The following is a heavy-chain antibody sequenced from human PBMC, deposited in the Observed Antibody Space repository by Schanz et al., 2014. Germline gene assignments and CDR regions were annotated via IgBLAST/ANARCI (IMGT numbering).Heavy chain of an antibody. CDR2: ISASGGST. Sequence: VQLVESGGGVVQPGRSLRLSCAASGFTFSSYAMSWVRQAPGKGLEWVSTISASGGSTYYADSVKGRFTISRDNSKNTLYLQMNSLRAGDTAVDYCARGTDWNLHYWGQGALVNGSS. CDR3: ARGTDWNLHY. J-gene: IGHJ4*02. D-gene: IGHD1-1*01. CDR1: GFTFSSYA. V-gene: IGHV3-23*04.